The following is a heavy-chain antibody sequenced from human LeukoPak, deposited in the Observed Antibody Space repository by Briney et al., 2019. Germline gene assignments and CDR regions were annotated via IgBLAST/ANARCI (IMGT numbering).Heavy chain of an antibody. Sequence: SETLSLTCTVSGGSISSYYWSWIRQPPGKGLEWIGYIYYSGSTNYNPSPKSRVTISVDTSKNQFSLKLSSVTAADTAVYYCAREETANNWFDPWGQGTLVTVSS. V-gene: IGHV4-59*01. CDR1: GGSISSYY. J-gene: IGHJ5*02. D-gene: IGHD5-24*01. CDR2: IYYSGST. CDR3: AREETANNWFDP.